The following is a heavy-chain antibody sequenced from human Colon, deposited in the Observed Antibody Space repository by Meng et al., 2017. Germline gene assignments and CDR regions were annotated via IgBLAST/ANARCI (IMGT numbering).Heavy chain of an antibody. V-gene: IGHV4-61*01. J-gene: IGHJ4*02. CDR1: CVYVNSGNFY. CDR2: IHSSGST. CDR3: AREGPIAVAGYDY. D-gene: IGHD6-19*01. Sequence: QRVSGPSLVRPSDTLALTCMVSCVYVNSGNFYWNWIRQPPQKTLEWSWIIHSSGSTTYNPSLKSRVTISLDTPKNQFSLKLTSVTAADTAVYYCAREGPIAVAGYDYWCQGTLVTVSS.